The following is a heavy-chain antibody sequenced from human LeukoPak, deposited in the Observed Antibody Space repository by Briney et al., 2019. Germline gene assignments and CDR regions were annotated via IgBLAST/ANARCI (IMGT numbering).Heavy chain of an antibody. V-gene: IGHV4-59*01. CDR2: IYYSGST. Sequence: SETLSLTCTVSGGSISSYYWSWIRQPPGKGLEWIGYIYYSGSTNYNPSLKSRVTISVDTSKNQFSLKLSSVTAADTAVYYCARSRYGSGSYWGFDYWGQGTLVTVSS. D-gene: IGHD3-10*01. CDR3: ARSRYGSGSYWGFDY. J-gene: IGHJ4*02. CDR1: GGSISSYY.